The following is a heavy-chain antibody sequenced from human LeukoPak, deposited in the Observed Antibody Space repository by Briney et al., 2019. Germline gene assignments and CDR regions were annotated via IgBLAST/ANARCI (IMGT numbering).Heavy chain of an antibody. CDR2: INHSGST. CDR1: GGSIKTYNYY. D-gene: IGHD4-17*01. J-gene: IGHJ5*02. V-gene: IGHV4-39*07. Sequence: SETLSLTCSVSGGSIKTYNYYWAWIRQPPGKGLEWIGEINHSGSTNYNPSLKSRVTISVDTSKNQFSLKLSSVTAADTAVYYCARQARTDNWFDPWGQGTLVTVSS. CDR3: ARQARTDNWFDP.